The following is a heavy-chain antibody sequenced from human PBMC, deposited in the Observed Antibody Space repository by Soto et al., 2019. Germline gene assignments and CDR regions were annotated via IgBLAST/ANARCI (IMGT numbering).Heavy chain of an antibody. V-gene: IGHV3-23*01. Sequence: EVQLLESGGGLVQPGGSLRLSCAASGFTFSSYAMSWVRQAPGKGLEWVSAISGSGGSTYYADSVKGRFTISRDNSKNTLYLQMNSLRAEDTAVYYCAKDPTGYDNLTGQRGFDPWGQGTLVTVSS. D-gene: IGHD3-9*01. CDR3: AKDPTGYDNLTGQRGFDP. J-gene: IGHJ5*02. CDR1: GFTFSSYA. CDR2: ISGSGGST.